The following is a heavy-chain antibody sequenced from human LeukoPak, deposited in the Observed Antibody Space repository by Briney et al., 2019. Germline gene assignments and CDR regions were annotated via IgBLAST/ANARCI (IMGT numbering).Heavy chain of an antibody. CDR1: AFTLSNYA. CDR2: VNSDGSST. D-gene: IGHD3-22*01. V-gene: IGHV3-74*01. Sequence: GGSLRLSCAASAFTLSNYAMHWVRQAPGKGLVWVSRVNSDGSSTIYADSVRGRFTVSRDNAKNTVYLQMSSLRAEDTAVYFCTSLVHYYDGGGMAFDIWGQGTMVTVSS. CDR3: TSLVHYYDGGGMAFDI. J-gene: IGHJ3*02.